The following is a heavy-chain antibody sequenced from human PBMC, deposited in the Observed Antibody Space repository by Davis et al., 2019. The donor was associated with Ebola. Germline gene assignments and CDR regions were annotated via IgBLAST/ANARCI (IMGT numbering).Heavy chain of an antibody. J-gene: IGHJ4*02. CDR3: ARHAGYSSAWVY. V-gene: IGHV4-39*01. CDR2: GYYTGST. Sequence: MPSEILSLTCAVSGASVSSSSDCWGWIRQPQGRGLEWIGSGYYTGSTYNNPSLKSRVTISVDTSKNQFSLNVTSVTAADTAVYYCARHAGYSSAWVYWGQGTLVTVSS. CDR1: GASVSSSSDC. D-gene: IGHD6-25*01.